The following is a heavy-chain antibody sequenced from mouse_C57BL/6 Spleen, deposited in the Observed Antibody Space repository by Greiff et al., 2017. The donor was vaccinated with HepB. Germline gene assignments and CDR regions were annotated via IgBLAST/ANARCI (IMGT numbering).Heavy chain of an antibody. Sequence: QVQLKQPGAELVRPGSSVKLSCKASGYTFTSYWMHWVKQRPIQGLEWIGNIDPSDSETHYNQKFKDKATLTVDKSSSTAYMQLSSLTSEDSAVYYCARSHYYGSGYAMDYWGQGTSVTVSS. CDR2: IDPSDSET. J-gene: IGHJ4*01. V-gene: IGHV1-52*01. CDR3: ARSHYYGSGYAMDY. CDR1: GYTFTSYW. D-gene: IGHD1-1*01.